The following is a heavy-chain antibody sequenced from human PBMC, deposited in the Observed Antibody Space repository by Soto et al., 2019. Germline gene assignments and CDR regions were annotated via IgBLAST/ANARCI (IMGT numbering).Heavy chain of an antibody. CDR3: ARGRDQPPVGLYFDS. J-gene: IGHJ4*02. CDR2: IIPMFGTP. CDR1: GDAFTNYI. D-gene: IGHD1-26*01. V-gene: IGHV1-69*01. Sequence: QVQLVQSGAEVKKPGFSVKVSCKASGDAFTNYIFDWVRQAPGQGLEWMGGIIPMFGTPKYAQTFQDRVTISADVSTGTAYLELTSLRFDDTAVYYCARGRDQPPVGLYFDSWGEGTRVTVSS.